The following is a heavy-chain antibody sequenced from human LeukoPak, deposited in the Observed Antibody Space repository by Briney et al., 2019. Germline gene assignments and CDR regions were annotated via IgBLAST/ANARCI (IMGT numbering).Heavy chain of an antibody. J-gene: IGHJ4*02. CDR1: GFTFSSYS. V-gene: IGHV3-48*04. CDR2: ISDSGRTI. Sequence: GGSLRLSCAASGFTFSSYSMNWVRQAPGKGLEWISYISDSGRTIYYADSVKGRFSISRDNAKNSLYLQMNSLRAEDTAVYYCARDLVGAGYWGQGTLVTVSS. D-gene: IGHD2-15*01. CDR3: ARDLVGAGY.